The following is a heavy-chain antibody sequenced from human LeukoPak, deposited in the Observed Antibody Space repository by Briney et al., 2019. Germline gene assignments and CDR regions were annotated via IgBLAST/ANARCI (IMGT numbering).Heavy chain of an antibody. J-gene: IGHJ4*02. D-gene: IGHD4-17*01. Sequence: PGRSLRLSCAASGFTFSSYGMHWVRQAPGKGLEWVAVIWYDGSNKYYAHSVKGRFTISRDNSKNTLYLQMNSLRAEDTAVYYCARKQDYGDYPLDYWGQGTLVTVSS. CDR2: IWYDGSNK. V-gene: IGHV3-33*01. CDR3: ARKQDYGDYPLDY. CDR1: GFTFSSYG.